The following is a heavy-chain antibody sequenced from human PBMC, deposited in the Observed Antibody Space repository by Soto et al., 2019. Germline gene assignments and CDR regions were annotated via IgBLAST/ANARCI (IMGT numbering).Heavy chain of an antibody. J-gene: IGHJ6*03. CDR3: TSAVPNTYGAYYYMAV. CDR2: IKSKAYNYAT. Sequence: GGSLRLSCAASGFTFTNAWINWVRQAPGKGLEWVGRIKSKAYNYATAYAASVKGRFTISRDDSKNTAYLQMNSLKTEDTAVYYCTSAVPNTYGAYYYMAVWGKGTTVTVSS. D-gene: IGHD4-17*01. V-gene: IGHV3-73*01. CDR1: GFTFTNAW.